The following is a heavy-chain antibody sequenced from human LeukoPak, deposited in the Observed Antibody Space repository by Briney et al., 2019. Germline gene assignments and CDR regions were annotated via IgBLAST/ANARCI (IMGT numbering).Heavy chain of an antibody. CDR3: ARGDCSSTICYSPMDV. D-gene: IGHD2-2*01. Sequence: GGSLSLSCAASGSTFINYAMTWPRQPPGKGLEWVPSFSGNGGNTYYADSVKGRFTISRDNSKNTLYLQMNSLRAEDTAVYYCARGDCSSTICYSPMDVWGKGTTVTVSS. V-gene: IGHV3-23*01. J-gene: IGHJ6*03. CDR2: FSGNGGNT. CDR1: GSTFINYA.